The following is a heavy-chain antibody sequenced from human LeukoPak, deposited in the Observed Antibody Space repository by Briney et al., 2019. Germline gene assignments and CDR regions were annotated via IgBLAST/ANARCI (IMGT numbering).Heavy chain of an antibody. CDR3: AKDSGYSSSWYNWFDP. J-gene: IGHJ5*02. V-gene: IGHV3-9*01. D-gene: IGHD6-13*01. CDR1: GFTFDDYA. CDR2: ISWNSGSI. Sequence: GGSLRLSCAASGFTFDDYAMHWVRQAPGKGLEWVSGISWNSGSIGYADSVKGRSTISRDNAKNSLYLQMNSLRAEDTALYYCAKDSGYSSSWYNWFDPWGQGTLVTVSS.